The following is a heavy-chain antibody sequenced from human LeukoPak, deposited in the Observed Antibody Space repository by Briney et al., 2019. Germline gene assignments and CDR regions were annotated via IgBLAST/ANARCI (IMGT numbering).Heavy chain of an antibody. CDR2: MSGSDGST. CDR3: ARHLSGITGYTYGRGIDY. Sequence: PGGSLRLSCEASGFTFSSYEMNWVRQAPGKGLEWVSLMSGSDGSTYYADSVKGRFTISRDSSKHTLYLQMNSLRAEDTAVYYCARHLSGITGYTYGRGIDYWGQGTLVTVSS. V-gene: IGHV3-23*01. J-gene: IGHJ4*02. CDR1: GFTFSSYE. D-gene: IGHD5-18*01.